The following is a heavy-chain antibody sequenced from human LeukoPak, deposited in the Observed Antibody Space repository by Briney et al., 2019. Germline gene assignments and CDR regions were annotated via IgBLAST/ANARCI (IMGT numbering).Heavy chain of an antibody. Sequence: SETLSLTCAVYGGSFSGYYWSWIRQPPGKGLEWIGEIYHNGNTNYNPSLKSRVTISVDTSKNQFSLRLSSVTAADTALYYCARQPLYDTSGYGQFDYWGQGTLVTV. D-gene: IGHD3-22*01. V-gene: IGHV4-34*01. J-gene: IGHJ4*02. CDR1: GGSFSGYY. CDR3: ARQPLYDTSGYGQFDY. CDR2: IYHNGNT.